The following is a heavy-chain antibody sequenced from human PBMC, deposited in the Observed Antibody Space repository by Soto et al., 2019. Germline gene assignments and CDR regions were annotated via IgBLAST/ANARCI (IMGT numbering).Heavy chain of an antibody. CDR1: GFIFSEST. D-gene: IGHD2-15*01. J-gene: IGHJ4*02. CDR3: VKQAHGLDGVAFDY. Sequence: VRSLRLSFSASGFIFSESTIYWVRQVPGKGLEAISAVSTSGRSTYYADSVKDRFTISRDNSKNTLFLQMGSLRPEDTAIYYCVKQAHGLDGVAFDYWGQGTQVTVSS. V-gene: IGHV3-64D*06. CDR2: VSTSGRST.